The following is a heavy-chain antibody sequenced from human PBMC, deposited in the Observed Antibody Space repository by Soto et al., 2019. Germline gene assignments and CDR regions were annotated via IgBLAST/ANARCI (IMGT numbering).Heavy chain of an antibody. V-gene: IGHV1-58*01. CDR3: AAGLLFGEQYNWFDP. D-gene: IGHD3-10*01. CDR1: GFTFTSSA. CDR2: IVVGSGNT. Sequence: SVKVSCKASGFTFTSSAGRWVRQARGQRLEWIGWIVVGSGNTNYAQKFQERVSITRDMSTSTAYMELSSLRSEDTAVYYCAAGLLFGEQYNWFDPWGQGTLVTVSS. J-gene: IGHJ5*02.